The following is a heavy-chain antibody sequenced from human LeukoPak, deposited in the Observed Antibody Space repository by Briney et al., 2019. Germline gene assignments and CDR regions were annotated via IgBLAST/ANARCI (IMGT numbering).Heavy chain of an antibody. D-gene: IGHD5-18*01. Sequence: GGSLRLSCSASGFTFRTYTMNWVRQAPGKGLEWVSSISSTNYIYYADSVKGRFTISRDNSKNTLYLQMNSLRAEDTAVYYCASGYSYGGTDYWGQGTLVTVSS. CDR2: ISSTNYI. J-gene: IGHJ4*02. CDR3: ASGYSYGGTDY. V-gene: IGHV3-21*04. CDR1: GFTFRTYT.